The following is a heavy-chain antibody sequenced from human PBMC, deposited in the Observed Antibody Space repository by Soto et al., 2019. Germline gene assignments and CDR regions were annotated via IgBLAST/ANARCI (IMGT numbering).Heavy chain of an antibody. Sequence: EVQLLDSGGGLVQPGGSLRLSCAASGFTFNNYAMSWVRQAPGKGLEWVSSISASGCSTHYADSVQGRFTISRDNSENTVYLQMNSLRAEDTAVYYCVKTRLAGGFDYWGQGSLVTVSS. CDR3: VKTRLAGGFDY. D-gene: IGHD3-16*01. J-gene: IGHJ4*02. V-gene: IGHV3-23*01. CDR2: ISASGCST. CDR1: GFTFNNYA.